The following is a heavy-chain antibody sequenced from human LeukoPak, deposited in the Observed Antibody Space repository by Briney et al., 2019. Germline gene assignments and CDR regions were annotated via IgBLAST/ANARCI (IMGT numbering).Heavy chain of an antibody. D-gene: IGHD1-14*01. CDR1: GFTFSNFG. CDR3: AKEKDNRVSTSCDY. V-gene: IGHV3-30*18. Sequence: GGSLRLSCVASGFTFSNFGMHWVRQAPGKGLEWMAVISYDGKVTYYAESVKGRFTISRDNSKNTLYLRMTSLRGEDTVLYYCAKEKDNRVSTSCDYWGQGIQVTVSS. CDR2: ISYDGKVT. J-gene: IGHJ4*02.